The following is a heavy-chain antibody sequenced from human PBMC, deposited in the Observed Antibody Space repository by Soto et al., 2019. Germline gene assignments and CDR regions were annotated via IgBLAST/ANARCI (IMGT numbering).Heavy chain of an antibody. D-gene: IGHD1-26*01. V-gene: IGHV4-38-2*02. J-gene: IGHJ4*02. CDR1: GYSISSGYY. Sequence: TLSLTCAVSGYSISSGYYWGWIRQPPGKGLEWIGSIYHSGSTYYNPSLKSRVTISVDTSKNQFSLKLSSVTAADTAVYYCARDSLVVGATGIDYWGQGTLVTVSS. CDR3: ARDSLVVGATGIDY. CDR2: IYHSGST.